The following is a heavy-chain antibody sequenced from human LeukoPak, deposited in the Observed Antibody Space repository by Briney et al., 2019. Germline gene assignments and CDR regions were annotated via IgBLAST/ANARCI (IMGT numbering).Heavy chain of an antibody. V-gene: IGHV4-59*01. CDR3: ARDRYSSGFRGGFDP. CDR1: GGSISSYY. CDR2: VYYTGST. Sequence: SETLSLTCTVSGGSISSYYWSWVRQPPGKGLEWIGFVYYTGSTNYSPSLKSRVTISVDTSKNQFSLKLRSVTAADTAVYYCARDRYSSGFRGGFDPWGQGTLVTVSS. J-gene: IGHJ5*02. D-gene: IGHD6-19*01.